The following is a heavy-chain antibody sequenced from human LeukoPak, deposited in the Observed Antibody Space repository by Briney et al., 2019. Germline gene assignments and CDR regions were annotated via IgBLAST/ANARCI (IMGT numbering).Heavy chain of an antibody. D-gene: IGHD1-7*01. Sequence: SVKVSCKASGGTFSSYTISLVRQAPGQGLEWMGRIIPILGIANYAQKFQGRVTITADKSTSTAYMELSSLRSEDTAVYYCAREKKEITGTRPHSWFDPWGQGTLVTVSS. J-gene: IGHJ5*02. CDR2: IIPILGIA. CDR1: GGTFSSYT. CDR3: AREKKEITGTRPHSWFDP. V-gene: IGHV1-69*04.